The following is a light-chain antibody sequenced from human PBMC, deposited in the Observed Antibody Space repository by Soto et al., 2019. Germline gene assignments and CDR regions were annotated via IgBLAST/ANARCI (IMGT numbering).Light chain of an antibody. CDR2: KAS. V-gene: IGKV1-5*03. CDR3: QQYNNYPLT. Sequence: DIQMTQSPSTLSASVGDRVTITCRASQSIRSWLAWYQQKPGRAPTLLIYKASTLESGVPSSFSGSGSGTEFTLTISSLQPDDFATFYCQQYNNYPLTFGQGTRLEIK. CDR1: QSIRSW. J-gene: IGKJ5*01.